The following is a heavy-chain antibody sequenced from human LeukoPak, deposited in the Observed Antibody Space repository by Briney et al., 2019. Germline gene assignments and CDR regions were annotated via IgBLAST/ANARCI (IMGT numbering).Heavy chain of an antibody. V-gene: IGHV3-15*01. Sequence: PGGSLRLSCAASGFTFSDAWMSWVRQAPGKGLEWVGRIKSKADGGTTDYAAPVKGRFTISRGDSENTLYLQMNSLRAEDTAVYYCARQDYDSNDAFDIWGQGTMVTVSS. D-gene: IGHD3-22*01. CDR1: GFTFSDAW. CDR3: ARQDYDSNDAFDI. CDR2: IKSKADGGTT. J-gene: IGHJ3*02.